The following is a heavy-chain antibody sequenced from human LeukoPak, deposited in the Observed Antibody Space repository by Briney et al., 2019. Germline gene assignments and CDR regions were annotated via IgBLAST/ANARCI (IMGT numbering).Heavy chain of an antibody. Sequence: SETLSLTWAVYGGSFSGYYWSWIRQPPGKGLEWIGEINHSGSTNYNPSLKSRVTISVDTSKNQFSLKLSSVTAADTAVYYCARGQKRYYYDSSGYPLKSWGQGTLVTVCS. CDR3: ARGQKRYYYDSSGYPLKS. J-gene: IGHJ4*02. D-gene: IGHD3-22*01. CDR1: GGSFSGYY. CDR2: INHSGST. V-gene: IGHV4-34*01.